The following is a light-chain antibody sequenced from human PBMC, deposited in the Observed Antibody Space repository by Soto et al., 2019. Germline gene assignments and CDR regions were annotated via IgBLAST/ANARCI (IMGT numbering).Light chain of an antibody. J-gene: IGKJ1*01. Sequence: IQMTQSPATLSASVGDTVTITCRASQRMSGWLAWHTQKPGKAPKLRIYATSTSLSVVQQSFSGIVSGTDFTLIISSLQPEDFATYYCQQSYSMSWTFGQGTKVDIK. V-gene: IGKV1-39*01. CDR1: QRMSGW. CDR3: QQSYSMSWT. CDR2: ATS.